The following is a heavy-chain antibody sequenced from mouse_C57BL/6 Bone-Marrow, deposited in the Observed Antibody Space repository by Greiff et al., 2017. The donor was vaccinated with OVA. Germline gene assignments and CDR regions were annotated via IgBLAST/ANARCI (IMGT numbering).Heavy chain of an antibody. J-gene: IGHJ2*01. CDR3: ARMRYFDY. V-gene: IGHV5-17*01. CDR2: ISSGGSTI. Sequence: DVQLVESGGGLVKPGGSLKLSCAASGFTFSDYGMHWVRQAPEKGLEWVAYISSGGSTIYYADTVKGRFTISRENAKNTLFLQMTSLRSEDATMYYCARMRYFDYWGQGTTLTVSS. CDR1: GFTFSDYG.